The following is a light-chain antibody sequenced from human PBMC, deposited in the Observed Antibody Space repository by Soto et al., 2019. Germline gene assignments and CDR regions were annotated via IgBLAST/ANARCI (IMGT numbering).Light chain of an antibody. J-gene: IGKJ5*01. Sequence: EIVFTQSPGTLSLSPGERATLSCRVSQSVSSSSLAWYQQKPGQAPRILIYGASSRATGIPDRFSGSGSGTDFTLTISRLEPEDFAVYYCQQYGSSPITFGQGTRLE. CDR2: GAS. V-gene: IGKV3-20*01. CDR1: QSVSSSS. CDR3: QQYGSSPIT.